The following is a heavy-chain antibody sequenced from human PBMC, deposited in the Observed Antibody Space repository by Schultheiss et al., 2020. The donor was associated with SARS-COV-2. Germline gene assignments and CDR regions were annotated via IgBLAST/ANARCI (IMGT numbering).Heavy chain of an antibody. CDR1: GGSISPYY. J-gene: IGHJ4*02. V-gene: IGHV4-59*01. CDR2: IYFSGRT. Sequence: SETLSLTCTVSGGSISPYYWGWIRQPPGKGLEWIGYIYFSGRTNYNPSIMSLLTILVDTSKNQFFLKLSFVTAADTAVYYCARVQSAYSSLFDYWGQGTLVTVSS. D-gene: IGHD6-13*01. CDR3: ARVQSAYSSLFDY.